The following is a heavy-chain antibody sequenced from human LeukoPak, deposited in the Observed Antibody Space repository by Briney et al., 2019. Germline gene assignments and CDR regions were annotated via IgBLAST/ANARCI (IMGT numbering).Heavy chain of an antibody. CDR3: TNYDNSGNYYVNY. V-gene: IGHV3-73*01. CDR2: IRTIANNYAT. J-gene: IGHJ4*02. CDR1: GFTYRGSA. D-gene: IGHD3-22*01. Sequence: PGGSLTLSCAASGFTYRGSAMHWVRQASGKGLEWVGRIRTIANNYATAYAASVKGRFTISRDDSKNTAYLQMNSLETEDTAVYYCTNYDNSGNYYVNYWGQGTLVTVSS.